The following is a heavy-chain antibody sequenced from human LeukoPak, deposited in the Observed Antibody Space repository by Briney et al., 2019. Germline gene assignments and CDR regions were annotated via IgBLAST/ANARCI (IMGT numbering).Heavy chain of an antibody. CDR1: GFTFSSYW. CDR3: ATTSQWYPDY. J-gene: IGHJ4*02. D-gene: IGHD2-15*01. V-gene: IGHV3-7*01. Sequence: PGGSLRLSCETSGFTFSSYWMTWVRQAPGKGLEWVANIKEDGGEANYVGSVKGRFTISRDNAKNSLYLQMNSLRAEDTAVYYCATTSQWYPDYWGQGTLVTVSS. CDR2: IKEDGGEA.